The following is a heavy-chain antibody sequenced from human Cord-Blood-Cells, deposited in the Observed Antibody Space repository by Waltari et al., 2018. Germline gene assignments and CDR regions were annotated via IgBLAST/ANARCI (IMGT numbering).Heavy chain of an antibody. V-gene: IGHV3-23*04. D-gene: IGHD2-15*01. CDR3: AKDTDIVVVVAAIPVGGMDV. J-gene: IGHJ6*02. Sequence: EVQLVESGGGLVQPGGSLRLSCAASGFTFSSYAMSWVRQAPGKGLEWVSAISGSGGSTYDADSVKGRFTSSRDNAKNTLYLQMNSLRAEDTAVYYCAKDTDIVVVVAAIPVGGMDVWGQGTTVTVSS. CDR2: ISGSGGST. CDR1: GFTFSSYA.